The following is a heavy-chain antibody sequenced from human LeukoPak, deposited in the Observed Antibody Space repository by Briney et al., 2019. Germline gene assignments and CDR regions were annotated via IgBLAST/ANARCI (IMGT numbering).Heavy chain of an antibody. D-gene: IGHD1-26*01. J-gene: IGHJ4*02. CDR2: ISDSGSGT. CDR1: GFTFSSYA. Sequence: GGSLGLSCPASGFTFSSYAMSWVRQAPGKGLEWVSSISDSGSGTYYADSVKGRFTISRDNSKNTLYLQVNSLRAEDTAVYYCAKGGKWDVTPFDYWGQGTLVTVSS. V-gene: IGHV3-23*01. CDR3: AKGGKWDVTPFDY.